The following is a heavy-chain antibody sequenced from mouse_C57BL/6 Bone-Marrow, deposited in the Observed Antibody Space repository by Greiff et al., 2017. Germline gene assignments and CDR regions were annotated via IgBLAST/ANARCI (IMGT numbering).Heavy chain of an antibody. J-gene: IGHJ3*01. CDR1: GFTFSDYG. Sequence: EVQLVESGGGLVKPGGSLKLSCAASGFTFSDYGMHWVRQAPEKGLEWVAYISSGSSTIYYADTVKGRFTISRDNAKNTLFLQMTSLRSEDTAMYDCARARYDYDGGAFAYWGQGTLVTVSA. CDR3: ARARYDYDGGAFAY. V-gene: IGHV5-17*01. CDR2: ISSGSSTI. D-gene: IGHD2-4*01.